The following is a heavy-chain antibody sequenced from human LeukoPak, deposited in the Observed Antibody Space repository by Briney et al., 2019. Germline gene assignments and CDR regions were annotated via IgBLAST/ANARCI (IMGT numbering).Heavy chain of an antibody. CDR1: GYTFTSYG. Sequence: ASVKVSCKASGYTFTSYGISWVRQAPGQGLEWMGWISAYNGNTNYAQKLQGRVTMTTDTSTSTAYMELSSLKSEDTAVYYCASSPEMWELPRPEDYYHYMDVWGKGTTVTVSS. D-gene: IGHD1-26*01. CDR3: ASSPEMWELPRPEDYYHYMDV. CDR2: ISAYNGNT. J-gene: IGHJ6*03. V-gene: IGHV1-18*01.